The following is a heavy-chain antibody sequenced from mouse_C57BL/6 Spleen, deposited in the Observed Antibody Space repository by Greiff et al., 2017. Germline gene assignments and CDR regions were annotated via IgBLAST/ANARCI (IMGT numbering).Heavy chain of an antibody. V-gene: IGHV1-42*01. CDR2: INPSTGGT. CDR1: GYSFTGYY. CDR3: ARREPSGY. J-gene: IGHJ2*01. Sequence: EVQLQQSGPELVKPGASVKISCKASGYSFTGYYMNWVKQSPEKSLEWIGEINPSTGGTTYNQKFKAKATLTVDKSSSTAYMQLKSLTSEDSAVYYCARREPSGYWGQGTTLTVSS.